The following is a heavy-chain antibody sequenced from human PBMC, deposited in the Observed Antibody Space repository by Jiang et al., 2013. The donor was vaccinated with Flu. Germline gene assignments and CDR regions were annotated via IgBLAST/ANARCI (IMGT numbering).Heavy chain of an antibody. J-gene: IGHJ6*02. CDR1: GGSISSGGYY. D-gene: IGHD3-10*02. V-gene: IGHV4-31*03. Sequence: GSGLVKPSQTLSLTCTVSGGSISSGGYYWSWIRQHPGKGLEWIGYIYYSGSTYYNPSLKSRVTISVDTSKNQFSLKLSSVTAADTAVYYCARSLWPGTRFFHSQYYYYGMDVWGQGTTVTVSS. CDR3: ARSLWPGTRFFHSQYYYYGMDV. CDR2: IYYSGST.